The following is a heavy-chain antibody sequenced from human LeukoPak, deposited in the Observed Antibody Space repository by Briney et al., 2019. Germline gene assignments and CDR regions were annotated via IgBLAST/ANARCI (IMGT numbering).Heavy chain of an antibody. CDR2: IYYSGST. J-gene: IGHJ4*02. Sequence: SETLSLTCTVSGGSISGYYCSWIRQPPGKGLEWIGCIYYSGSTNYNPSLKSRLTISVDTSKNQFSLKLSSVTAEDTAVYYCARDRIAVAGSAGHAGYWGQGTPVTVSS. V-gene: IGHV4-59*01. CDR3: ARDRIAVAGSAGHAGY. D-gene: IGHD6-19*01. CDR1: GGSISGYY.